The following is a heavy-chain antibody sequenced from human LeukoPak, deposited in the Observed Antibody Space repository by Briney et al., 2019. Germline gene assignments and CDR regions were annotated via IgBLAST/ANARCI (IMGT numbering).Heavy chain of an antibody. CDR1: GGSFSGYY. V-gene: IGHV4-34*01. CDR3: ARSVRGDYYDSSAPRGSFDI. J-gene: IGHJ3*02. D-gene: IGHD3-22*01. CDR2: IYHSGST. Sequence: SETLSLTCAVYGGSFSGYYWSWIRQPPGKGLEWIGYIYHSGSTYYNPSLKSRVTISVDRSKNQFSLKLSSVTAADTAVYYCARSVRGDYYDSSAPRGSFDIWGQGTMVTVSS.